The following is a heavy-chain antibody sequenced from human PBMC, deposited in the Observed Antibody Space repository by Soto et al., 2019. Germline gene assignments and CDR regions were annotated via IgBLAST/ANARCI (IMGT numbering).Heavy chain of an antibody. Sequence: LSISCAVCSGSISSYYWSWIRKPPGKGLEWIGYIYYSGSTNYNPSLKSRVTISVDTSKNQFSLKLSSVTAADTAVYYCARQRADCSGGSCYSFYYYYYMDVWGKGTTVTVSS. V-gene: IGHV4-59*08. J-gene: IGHJ6*03. CDR1: SGSISSYY. CDR2: IYYSGST. CDR3: ARQRADCSGGSCYSFYYYYYMDV. D-gene: IGHD2-15*01.